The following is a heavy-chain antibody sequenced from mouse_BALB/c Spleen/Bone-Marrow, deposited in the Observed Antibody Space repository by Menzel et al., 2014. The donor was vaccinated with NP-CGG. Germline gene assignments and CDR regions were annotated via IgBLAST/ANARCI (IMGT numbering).Heavy chain of an antibody. J-gene: IGHJ2*01. V-gene: IGHV1-80*01. D-gene: IGHD2-4*01. Sequence: QVQLKESGAELVRPGSSVKISCKASGYAFSSYWLNWVKQRPGQGLEWIGQIYPGDDDTNYNGKFKGKATLTADKSSSTAYMQLSSLTSADSAVYFCTRRYYDYDVRYFDYWGQGTTLTVSS. CDR1: GYAFSSYW. CDR2: IYPGDDDT. CDR3: TRRYYDYDVRYFDY.